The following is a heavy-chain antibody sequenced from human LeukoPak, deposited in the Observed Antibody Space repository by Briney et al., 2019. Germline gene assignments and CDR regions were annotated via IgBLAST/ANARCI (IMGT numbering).Heavy chain of an antibody. CDR1: GFTSSSYH. V-gene: IGHV3-23*01. Sequence: PGGSLRLSCAASGFTSSSYHMSWVRQAPGKGLEWVSVISGSGGSTYYADSVKGRFTISRDNSKNTLYLQMNSLRAEDTAVYYCAKGPYSSSWYYFDYWGQGTLVTVSS. D-gene: IGHD6-13*01. CDR3: AKGPYSSSWYYFDY. CDR2: ISGSGGST. J-gene: IGHJ4*02.